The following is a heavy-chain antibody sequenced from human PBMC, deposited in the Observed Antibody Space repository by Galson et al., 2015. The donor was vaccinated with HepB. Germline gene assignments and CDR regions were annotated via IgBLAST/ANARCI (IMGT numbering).Heavy chain of an antibody. Sequence: SLRLSCAASGFSFSSYTMNWVRQAPGKGLEWVSSISDTGSYIYYADSVKGRFTISRDNAKNSLYLQMNSLRAEDTAVYYCAKSGGISFWFDPWGQGTLLTVSS. CDR3: AKSGGISFWFDP. CDR2: ISDTGSYI. V-gene: IGHV3-21*01. J-gene: IGHJ5*02. CDR1: GFSFSSYT. D-gene: IGHD3-16*01.